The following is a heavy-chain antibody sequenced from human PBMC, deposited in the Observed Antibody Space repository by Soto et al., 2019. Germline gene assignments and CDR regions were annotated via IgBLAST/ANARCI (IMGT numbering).Heavy chain of an antibody. V-gene: IGHV3-72*01. J-gene: IGHJ4*02. CDR3: VTPCHVGHAFDY. Sequence: PGGSLRLSCVVSGFTFSDHYMDWVRQAPGKGLEWVGRIRNKAKTYTTDYAASVKGRLTISRDDSKNSLYLQMNSLKAEDTAVYYCVTPCHVGHAFDYWGQGTLVPVSS. CDR1: GFTFSDHY. D-gene: IGHD3-16*01. CDR2: IRNKAKTYTT.